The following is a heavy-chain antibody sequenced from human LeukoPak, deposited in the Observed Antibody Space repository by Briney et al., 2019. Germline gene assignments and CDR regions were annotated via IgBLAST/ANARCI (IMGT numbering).Heavy chain of an antibody. D-gene: IGHD2-2*01. J-gene: IGHJ5*02. CDR2: ISAYNGNT. V-gene: IGHV1-18*01. Sequence: ASVKVSCKASGYTFSSYGISWVRQAPGQGLEWMGWISAYNGNTNYAQMVQGRVTMTTDTSTSTAYMEVRNLRSDDTAMYYCARDVGDIVTVPSAISVPWGQGTLVTVSS. CDR3: ARDVGDIVTVPSAISVP. CDR1: GYTFSSYG.